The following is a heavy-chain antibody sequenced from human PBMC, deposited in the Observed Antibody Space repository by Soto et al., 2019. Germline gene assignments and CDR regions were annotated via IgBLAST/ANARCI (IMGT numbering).Heavy chain of an antibody. Sequence: QVQLQESGPGLVKPSGTLSLTCAVSGGSISSINWWSWVRQPPGKGLEWIGVIYHSGSTNYNPSLKRRVTLSVDKSKNQFSLKLSSVTAADTAVYYCARSNWNYEPWGYWGQGTLVTVSS. D-gene: IGHD1-7*01. J-gene: IGHJ4*02. V-gene: IGHV4-4*02. CDR1: GGSISSINW. CDR2: IYHSGST. CDR3: ARSNWNYEPWGY.